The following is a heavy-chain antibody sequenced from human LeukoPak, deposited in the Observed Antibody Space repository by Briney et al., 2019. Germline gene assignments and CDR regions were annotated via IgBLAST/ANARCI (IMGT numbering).Heavy chain of an antibody. D-gene: IGHD1-1*01. J-gene: IGHJ4*02. CDR2: IKSKTDRGTT. CDR3: MAGTGTTDFDY. CDR1: GFTFSSYG. V-gene: IGHV3-15*01. Sequence: GGSLRLSCAASGFTFSSYGMHWVRQAPGKGLEWVGRIKSKTDRGTTDYAAPVKGRFTISRDDTKNTLYLQMNSLKTEDTAVYYCMAGTGTTDFDYWGQGTLVTVSP.